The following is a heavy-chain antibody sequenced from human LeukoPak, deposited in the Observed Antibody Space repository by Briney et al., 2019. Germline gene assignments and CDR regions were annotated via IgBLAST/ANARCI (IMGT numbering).Heavy chain of an antibody. Sequence: VASVKVSCKASGYTFTSYDINWVRQATGQGLEWMGWMNPNSGNTGYAQKFPGRVTTTRNTSTSTAYMELSSLRSEDTAVYYCARGGYSSTHYYYYYYMDVWGKGTTVSVSS. CDR3: ARGGYSSTHYYYYYYMDV. V-gene: IGHV1-8*01. CDR1: GYTFTSYD. J-gene: IGHJ6*03. D-gene: IGHD6-13*01. CDR2: MNPNSGNT.